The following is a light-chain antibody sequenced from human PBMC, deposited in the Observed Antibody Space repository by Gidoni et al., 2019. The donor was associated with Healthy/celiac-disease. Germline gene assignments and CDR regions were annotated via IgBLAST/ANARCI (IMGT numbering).Light chain of an antibody. CDR3: RSYPSRCVV. Sequence: SALAQPAFVSGSPGKSNTISCTGTSSDVGGYNYVYWYQPHPGKAPNLMIYEVSNRRSGVSNRFPGSKSGSTASLTISESQADEEADYTCRSYPSRCVVFGGGTKLTVL. CDR1: SSDVGGYNY. CDR2: EVS. J-gene: IGLJ2*01. V-gene: IGLV2-14*01.